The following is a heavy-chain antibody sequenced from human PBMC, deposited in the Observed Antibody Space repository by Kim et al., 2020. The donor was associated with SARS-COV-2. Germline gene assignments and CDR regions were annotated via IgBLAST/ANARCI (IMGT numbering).Heavy chain of an antibody. V-gene: IGHV3-21*06. D-gene: IGHD3-3*01. CDR2: INNSSRYI. CDR1: GFNFSDYS. J-gene: IGHJ4*02. Sequence: GGSLRLSCAGSGFNFSDYSMSWVLQAPGSGLEWIAIINNSSRYIYYADSLTGRFTISRDNAKNTLSLQLDSLKVDDTAVYYCSTRYYDYFTANHSPFYFWGQGTLVTVSS. CDR3: STRYYDYFTANHSPFYF.